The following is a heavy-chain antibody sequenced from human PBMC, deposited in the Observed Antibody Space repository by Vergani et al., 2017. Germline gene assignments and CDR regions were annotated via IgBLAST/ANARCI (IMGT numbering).Heavy chain of an antibody. J-gene: IGHJ6*02. D-gene: IGHD6-13*01. CDR2: IYHSGST. CDR3: ARAIAAAGTMVGYYYYGMDV. CDR1: GYSISSGYY. Sequence: QVQLQESGPGLVKPSETLSLTCAVSGYSISSGYYWGWIRQPPGKGLEWIGSIYHSGSTYYNPSLKSRVTISVDTSKNQFSLKLSSVTAADTAGYYCARAIAAAGTMVGYYYYGMDVWGQGTTVTVSS. V-gene: IGHV4-38-2*01.